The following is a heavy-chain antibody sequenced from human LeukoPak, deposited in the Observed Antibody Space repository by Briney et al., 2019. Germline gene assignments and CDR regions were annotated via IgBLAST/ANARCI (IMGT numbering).Heavy chain of an antibody. CDR1: GYSFASYW. D-gene: IGHD3-10*01. CDR3: ARRENGGCGSY. CDR2: IYLGDSDS. J-gene: IGHJ4*02. V-gene: IGHV5-51*01. Sequence: GGSLKISCEGSGYSFASYWLGWVRQMPGKGLEWIGIIYLGDSDSRYSPSFQGQVTISADKSRSTADLQWSSLTASDTAMYYCARRENGGCGSYWGQGTLATVSS.